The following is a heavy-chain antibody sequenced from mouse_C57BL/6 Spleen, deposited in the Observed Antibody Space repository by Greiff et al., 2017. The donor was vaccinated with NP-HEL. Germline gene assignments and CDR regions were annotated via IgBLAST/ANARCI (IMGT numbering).Heavy chain of an antibody. V-gene: IGHV1-62-2*01. J-gene: IGHJ4*01. D-gene: IGHD1-1*01. CDR2: FYPGSGSI. Sequence: VQLQQSGAELVKPGASVKLSCKASGYTFTEYTIHWVKQRSGQGLEWIGWFYPGSGSIKYNEKFKDKATLTADKSSSTVYMELSRLTSEDSAVYFCARHEEGYYYGSSRYAMDYWGKGTSVTVSS. CDR1: GYTFTEYT. CDR3: ARHEEGYYYGSSRYAMDY.